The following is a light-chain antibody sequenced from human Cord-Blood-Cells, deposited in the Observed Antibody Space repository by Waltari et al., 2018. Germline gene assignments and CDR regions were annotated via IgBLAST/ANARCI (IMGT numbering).Light chain of an antibody. J-gene: IGLJ1*01. CDR1: SSDVGGYNY. CDR2: EVS. V-gene: IGLV2-8*01. CDR3: SSYAGSNKNV. Sequence: QSALTQPPSASGSPGQSVTISCTGTSSDVGGYNYVSWYQQHPGKAPKLMIYEVSKRPSGVPDRFSGSNSGNTASLTVSGLQAEDEADYYCSSYAGSNKNVFGTGTKVTVL.